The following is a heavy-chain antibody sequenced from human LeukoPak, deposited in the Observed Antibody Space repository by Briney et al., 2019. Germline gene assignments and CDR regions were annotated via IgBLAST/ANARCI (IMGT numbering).Heavy chain of an antibody. CDR2: IYSGGST. CDR1: GFTASSNY. CDR3: ARDGRDILTGYFSYYFDY. D-gene: IGHD3-9*01. Sequence: GGSLRLSCAASGFTASSNYMSWVRQAPGKGLEWVSVIYSGGSTYYADSVKGRFTISRDNSKNTLYLQMNSLRAEDTAVYYCARDGRDILTGYFSYYFDYWGQGTLVTVSS. V-gene: IGHV3-66*01. J-gene: IGHJ4*02.